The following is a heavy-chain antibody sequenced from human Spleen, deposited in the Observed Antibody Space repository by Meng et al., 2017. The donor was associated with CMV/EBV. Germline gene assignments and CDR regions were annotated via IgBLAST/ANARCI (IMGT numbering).Heavy chain of an antibody. Sequence: GGSLRLSCAASGFTFRDHYMSWIRQAPGKGLEWIGYITDVGTVTYYADSVKGRFTISRDNAENSLYLQMNSLRGEDTAMYYCARDSPDYDIWSGYPTNWFDPWGQGTLVTVSS. D-gene: IGHD3-3*01. CDR1: GFTFRDHY. CDR2: ITDVGTVT. V-gene: IGHV3-11*04. CDR3: ARDSPDYDIWSGYPTNWFDP. J-gene: IGHJ5*02.